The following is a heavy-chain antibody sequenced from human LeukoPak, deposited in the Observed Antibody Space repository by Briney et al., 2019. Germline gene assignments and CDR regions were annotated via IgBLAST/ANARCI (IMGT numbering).Heavy chain of an antibody. J-gene: IGHJ6*02. V-gene: IGHV1-69*13. CDR3: AGDSGYSPSHYYYGMDV. D-gene: IGHD5-12*01. CDR1: GGTFSSYA. CDR2: IIPIFGTA. Sequence: SVKVSCKASGGTFSSYAISWVRQAPGQGLEWMGGIIPIFGTANYAQKFQGRVTITADESTSTAYMELSSLRSEDTAVYYCAGDSGYSPSHYYYGMDVWGQGTTVTVSS.